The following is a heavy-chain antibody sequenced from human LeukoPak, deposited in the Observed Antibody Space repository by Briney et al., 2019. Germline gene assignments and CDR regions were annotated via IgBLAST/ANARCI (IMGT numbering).Heavy chain of an antibody. Sequence: GASVKVSCKASGYTFTIYGISWVRQAPGQGLEWMGWISAYNGNTNYAQKLQGRVTMTTDTSTSTAYMELRSLRSDDTAVYYCARAGGTMVRGVIIEGDYWGQGTLVTVSS. CDR2: ISAYNGNT. V-gene: IGHV1-18*01. CDR3: ARAGGTMVRGVIIEGDY. D-gene: IGHD3-10*01. J-gene: IGHJ4*02. CDR1: GYTFTIYG.